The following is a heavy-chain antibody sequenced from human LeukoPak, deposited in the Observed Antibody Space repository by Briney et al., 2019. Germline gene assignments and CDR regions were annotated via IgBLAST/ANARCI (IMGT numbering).Heavy chain of an antibody. J-gene: IGHJ4*02. CDR2: IYYSGST. Sequence: PSETLSLTCTVSGGSISSGDYYWSWIRQPPGKGLEWIGYIYYSGSTNYNPSLKSRVTISVDTSKNQFSLKLSSVTAADTAVYYCATAISGWDPFDYWGQGTLVTVSS. CDR3: ATAISGWDPFDY. CDR1: GGSISSGDYY. V-gene: IGHV4-61*08. D-gene: IGHD6-19*01.